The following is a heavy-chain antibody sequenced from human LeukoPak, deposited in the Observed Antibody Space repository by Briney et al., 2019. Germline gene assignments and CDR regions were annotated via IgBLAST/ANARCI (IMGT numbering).Heavy chain of an antibody. D-gene: IGHD1-26*01. V-gene: IGHV3-30*03. CDR1: GFTFSSYG. CDR2: ISYDGSNK. J-gene: IGHJ4*02. Sequence: GGSLRLSCAASGFTFSSYGMHWVRQAPGKGLEWVAVISYDGSNKYYADSVKGRFTISRDNSKNTLYLQMNSLRAEDTAVYYCARDFTDPVGATRVYYFDYWGQGTLVTVSS. CDR3: ARDFTDPVGATRVYYFDY.